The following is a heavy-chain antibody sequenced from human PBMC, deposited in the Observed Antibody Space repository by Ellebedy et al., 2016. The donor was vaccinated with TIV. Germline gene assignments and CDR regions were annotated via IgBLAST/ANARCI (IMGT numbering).Heavy chain of an antibody. Sequence: SETLSLTCTVSGGSISRSSYYWGWIRQPPGKGLEWIGSIYSTGSTDYNPSLKSRVAISADTSKNQFSLRLSSVTAADTAVYYCVRWFGELLYVRWFDPWGQGTLVTVSS. CDR2: IYSTGST. J-gene: IGHJ5*02. D-gene: IGHD3-10*01. CDR3: VRWFGELLYVRWFDP. V-gene: IGHV4-39*01. CDR1: GGSISRSSYY.